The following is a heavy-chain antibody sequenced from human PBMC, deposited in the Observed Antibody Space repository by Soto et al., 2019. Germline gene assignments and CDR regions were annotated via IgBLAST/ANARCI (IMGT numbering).Heavy chain of an antibody. CDR1: GYTFTGYY. CDR2: INADNGDT. D-gene: IGHD4-17*01. CDR3: ARDRGLRKSFDY. J-gene: IGHJ4*02. V-gene: IGHV1-2*02. Sequence: ASVKVSCKASGYTFTGYYMHWVRQAPGQGLEWMGWINADNGDTNYAQKFQGRVTMTRDTSTSTAYMELSSLRSDDTAVYYCARDRGLRKSFDYWGQGTLVTVSS.